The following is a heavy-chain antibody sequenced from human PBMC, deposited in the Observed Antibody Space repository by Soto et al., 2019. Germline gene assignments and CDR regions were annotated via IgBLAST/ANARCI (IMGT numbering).Heavy chain of an antibody. CDR2: ISYDGSTK. J-gene: IGHJ6*02. V-gene: IGHV3-30-3*01. CDR3: ARARSRGGMDV. Sequence: QVQLVESGGGVVQPGRSLRLSCVASGFTFSSYAMHWVRQAPGKGLEWVTIISYDGSTKYYADSVKGRFTISRDNSQNTLYLQMNSLRAEDTAVYFCARARSRGGMDVWGQGTTVTVSS. CDR1: GFTFSSYA.